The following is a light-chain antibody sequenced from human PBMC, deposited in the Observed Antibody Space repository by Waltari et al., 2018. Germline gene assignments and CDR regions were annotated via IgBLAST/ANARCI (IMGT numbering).Light chain of an antibody. V-gene: IGLV1-51*01. Sequence: QSVLTQPPSVSAAPGQKVSISCSGSTPNLGNNYLSWYQQFPGTAPKLLIYEDYRRPSGIPDRFSGSKSGAAATLDITGLQTGDEADYYCGAWDSSLGVGVLGGGTRVTVL. CDR2: EDY. CDR3: GAWDSSLGVGV. J-gene: IGLJ3*02. CDR1: TPNLGNNY.